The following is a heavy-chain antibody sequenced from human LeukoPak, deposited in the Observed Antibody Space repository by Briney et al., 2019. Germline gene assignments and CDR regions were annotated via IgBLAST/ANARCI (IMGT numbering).Heavy chain of an antibody. D-gene: IGHD3-10*01. CDR3: AIGSGSYSLDLAFDY. J-gene: IGHJ4*02. CDR1: GYTFTSYA. Sequence: ASVKVSCKASGYTFTSYAMHWVRQAPGQRLEWMGWINAGNGNTKYSQEFQGRVTITRDTSASTAYMELSSLRSEDTAVYYCAIGSGSYSLDLAFDYWGQGTLVTVSS. V-gene: IGHV1-3*03. CDR2: INAGNGNT.